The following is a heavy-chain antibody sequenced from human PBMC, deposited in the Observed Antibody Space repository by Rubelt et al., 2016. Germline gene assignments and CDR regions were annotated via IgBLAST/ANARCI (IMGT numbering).Heavy chain of an antibody. CDR2: ISAYNGNT. J-gene: IGHJ5*02. Sequence: GASVKVSCKASGYTFTSYGISWVRQAPGQGLEWMGWISAYNGNTNYAQKFQGRVTMTRDTSISTAYMGVSRLRSDDTAVFYCARDGQWLVLLEFVGRWFDPWGQGTLVTVSS. D-gene: IGHD6-19*01. CDR3: ARDGQWLVLLEFVGRWFDP. CDR1: GYTFTSYG. V-gene: IGHV1-18*01.